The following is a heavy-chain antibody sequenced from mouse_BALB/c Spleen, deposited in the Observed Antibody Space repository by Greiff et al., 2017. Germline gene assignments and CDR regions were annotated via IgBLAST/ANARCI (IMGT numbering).Heavy chain of an antibody. V-gene: IGHV1S137*01. CDR3: AREEYFSY. D-gene: IGHD2-10*02. CDR1: GYTFTDYA. CDR2: ISTYYGDA. J-gene: IGHJ3*01. Sequence: VQLVESGAELVRPGVSVKISCKGSGYTFTDYAMHWVKQSHAKSLEWIGVISTYYGDASYNQKFKGKATMTVDKSSSTAYMELARLTSEDSAIYYCAREEYFSYWGQGTLVTVSA.